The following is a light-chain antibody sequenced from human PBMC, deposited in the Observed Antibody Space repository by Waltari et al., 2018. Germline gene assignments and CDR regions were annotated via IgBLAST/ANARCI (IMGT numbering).Light chain of an antibody. J-gene: IGLJ2*01. V-gene: IGLV2-14*03. CDR1: SSDVGGYNY. CDR2: DVS. Sequence: QSVLTQPASVSGSPGQSITFSCTGDSSDVGGYNYVSWYQQQPGKAPRLMIYDVSIRPSGVSNRFSGSKSGNTASLTISGLQAEDEADYYCSSYSRTSTLVVFGGGTKLAVL. CDR3: SSYSRTSTLVV.